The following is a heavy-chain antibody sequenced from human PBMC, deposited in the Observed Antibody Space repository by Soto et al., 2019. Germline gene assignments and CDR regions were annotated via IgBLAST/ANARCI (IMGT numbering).Heavy chain of an antibody. J-gene: IGHJ6*02. D-gene: IGHD5-12*01. V-gene: IGHV3-11*04. CDR3: ARPNERGYSSYDNYYYYGMDV. CDR2: ISSSGSTI. CDR1: GFTFSDYY. Sequence: GGSLRLSCAASGFTFSDYYMSWIRQAPGKGLEWVSYISSSGSTIYYADSVKGRFTISRDNAKNSLYLQMNSLRAEDTAVYYCARPNERGYSSYDNYYYYGMDVWGQGTTVTVSS.